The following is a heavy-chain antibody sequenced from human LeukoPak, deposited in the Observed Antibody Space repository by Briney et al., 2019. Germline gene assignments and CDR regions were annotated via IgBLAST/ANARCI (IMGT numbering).Heavy chain of an antibody. V-gene: IGHV3-11*01. CDR2: ISSSGSTI. D-gene: IGHD3-22*01. Sequence: GSLRLSCAASGFTFSDYYMSWIRQAPGKGLEWVSYISSSGSTIYYADPVKGRFTISRDNAKNSLYLQMNSLRAEDTAVYYCARDQDYYDSSGYYTPFFDYWGQGTLVTVSS. J-gene: IGHJ4*02. CDR3: ARDQDYYDSSGYYTPFFDY. CDR1: GFTFSDYY.